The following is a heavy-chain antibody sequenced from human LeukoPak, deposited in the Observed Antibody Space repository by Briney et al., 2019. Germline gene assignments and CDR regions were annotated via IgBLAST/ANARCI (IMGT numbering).Heavy chain of an antibody. D-gene: IGHD4-23*01. CDR3: ARCRDGGRGEAADY. Sequence: SETLSLTCTVSGGSISSGGYYWSWIRQHPGKGLEWIGYIYYSGSTYYNPSLKSRVTISVDTSKNQFSLKLSSVTAADTAVYYCARCRDGGRGEAADYWGQGTLVTVSS. CDR1: GGSISSGGYY. CDR2: IYYSGST. V-gene: IGHV4-31*03. J-gene: IGHJ4*02.